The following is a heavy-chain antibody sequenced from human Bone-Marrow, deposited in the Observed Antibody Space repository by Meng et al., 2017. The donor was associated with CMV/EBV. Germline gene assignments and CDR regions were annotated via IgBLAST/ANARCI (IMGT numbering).Heavy chain of an antibody. CDR3: ASTEYDFWSGYDY. V-gene: IGHV4-38-2*02. J-gene: IGHJ4*02. Sequence: ESLKISCTVSGYSISSGYYWGWIRQPPGKGLEWIGSIYHSGSTYYNPSLKSRVTISVDTSKNQFSLKLSSVTAADTAVYYCASTEYDFWSGYDYWGQGTLVTVSS. CDR2: IYHSGST. D-gene: IGHD3-3*01. CDR1: GYSISSGYY.